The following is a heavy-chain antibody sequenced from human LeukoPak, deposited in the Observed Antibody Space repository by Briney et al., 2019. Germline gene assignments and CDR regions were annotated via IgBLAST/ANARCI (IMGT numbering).Heavy chain of an antibody. CDR2: IYYSGNT. Sequence: SETLSLTCTVSGDSISSTSYYWVWIRQPPGKGLDGIGSIYYSGNTYYSPSPKSRVPISVDTSKNQFSLKLSSVTAADTAVYYCAADSSGYYYGPYWGQGTLVTVSS. CDR1: GDSISSTSYY. V-gene: IGHV4-39*01. D-gene: IGHD3-22*01. J-gene: IGHJ4*02. CDR3: AADSSGYYYGPY.